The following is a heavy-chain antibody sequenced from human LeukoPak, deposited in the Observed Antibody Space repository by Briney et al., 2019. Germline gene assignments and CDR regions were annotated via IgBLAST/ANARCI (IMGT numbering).Heavy chain of an antibody. CDR1: GTSISSYY. V-gene: IGHV4-59*08. D-gene: IGHD3-3*01. Sequence: SETLSLTCTGSGTSISSYYWSWIRQPPGKGLEWIGYIYYSGSTNYNPSLKSRVTISVDTSNNQFSLKLTSVTAADTAVYYCARHHHNPPYYDFWSGYYAYWFDPWGQGTLVTVSS. J-gene: IGHJ5*02. CDR3: ARHHHNPPYYDFWSGYYAYWFDP. CDR2: IYYSGST.